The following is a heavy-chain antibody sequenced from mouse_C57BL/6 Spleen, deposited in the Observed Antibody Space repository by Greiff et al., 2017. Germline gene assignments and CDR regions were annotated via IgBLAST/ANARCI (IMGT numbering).Heavy chain of an antibody. V-gene: IGHV6-3*01. CDR1: GFTFSNYW. CDR3: TAPGYFDY. J-gene: IGHJ2*01. Sequence: EVKLQESGGGLVQPGGSMKLSCVASGFTFSNYWMNWVRQSPEKGLEWVAQIRLKSDNYATHYAESVKGRFTISRDDSNSSVYLKMNNLRAEDTGIYYCTAPGYFDYWGQGTTLTVSS. CDR2: IRLKSDNYAT.